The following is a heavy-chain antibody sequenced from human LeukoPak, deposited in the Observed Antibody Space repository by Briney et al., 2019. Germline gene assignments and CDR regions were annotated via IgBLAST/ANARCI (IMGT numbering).Heavy chain of an antibody. CDR2: IIPILGIA. Sequence: SVKVSCKASGGTFSSYAISWVRQAPGQGLEWMGRIIPILGIANYAQKFQGRVTITADKSTSTAYMELSSLRSEDTAVYYCARVTMGATIANYYYYLDVWGKGTTVTVSS. D-gene: IGHD3-3*01. V-gene: IGHV1-69*04. CDR3: ARVTMGATIANYYYYLDV. J-gene: IGHJ6*03. CDR1: GGTFSSYA.